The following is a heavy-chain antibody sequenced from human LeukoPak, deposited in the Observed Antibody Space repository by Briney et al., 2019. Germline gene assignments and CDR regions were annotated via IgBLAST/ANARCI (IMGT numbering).Heavy chain of an antibody. CDR3: ARGRLVRGDYLDY. D-gene: IGHD3-10*01. Sequence: ASVKVSCKASGYTFTSYYMHWVRQAPGQGLEWLGWMNPDSGNSGSAHKFQGRVTMTRDTSTSTAYIELTSLRSDDTAVYFCARGRLVRGDYLDYWGQGALVTVSS. CDR1: GYTFTSYY. V-gene: IGHV1-8*02. CDR2: MNPDSGNS. J-gene: IGHJ4*02.